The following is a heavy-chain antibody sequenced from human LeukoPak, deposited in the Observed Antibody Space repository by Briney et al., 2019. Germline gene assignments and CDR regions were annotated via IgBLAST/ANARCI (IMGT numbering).Heavy chain of an antibody. CDR3: ARQLGNRFDY. CDR2: IYYSGST. V-gene: IGHV4-39*01. Sequence: SETLSLTCTVSGYSISSSYYWGWIRQPPGKGLEWIGSIYYSGSTYYNPSLKSRVTISVDTSKNQFSLKLSSVTAADTAVYYCARQLGNRFDYWGQGTLVTVSS. J-gene: IGHJ4*02. D-gene: IGHD7-27*01. CDR1: GYSISSSYY.